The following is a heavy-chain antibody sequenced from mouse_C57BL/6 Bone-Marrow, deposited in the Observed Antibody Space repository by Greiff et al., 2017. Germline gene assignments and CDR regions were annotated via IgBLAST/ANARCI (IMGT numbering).Heavy chain of an antibody. Sequence: EVQLVESGGDLVKPGGSLKLSCAASGFTFSSYGMSWVRQTPDKRLEWVATISSGGSYTYYPDSVKGRFTISRDNAKNTLYLQMSSLKSEDTAMYYCARQGITTVVAPYYFDYWCQGTTLTVSS. V-gene: IGHV5-6*01. J-gene: IGHJ2*01. CDR2: ISSGGSYT. D-gene: IGHD1-1*01. CDR3: ARQGITTVVAPYYFDY. CDR1: GFTFSSYG.